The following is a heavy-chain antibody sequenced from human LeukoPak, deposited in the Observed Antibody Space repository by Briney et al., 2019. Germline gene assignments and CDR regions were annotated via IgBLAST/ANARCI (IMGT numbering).Heavy chain of an antibody. J-gene: IGHJ3*02. Sequence: SETLSLTCTVSGGSLSSYYWSWIRQPPGKGLEWIGYIYYSGSTNYNPSLKSRVTISVDTSKNQFSLKLSSVTAADTAVYYCARSRYCGGDCYFDAFDIWGQGTMVTVSS. D-gene: IGHD2-21*02. V-gene: IGHV4-59*01. CDR2: IYYSGST. CDR3: ARSRYCGGDCYFDAFDI. CDR1: GGSLSSYY.